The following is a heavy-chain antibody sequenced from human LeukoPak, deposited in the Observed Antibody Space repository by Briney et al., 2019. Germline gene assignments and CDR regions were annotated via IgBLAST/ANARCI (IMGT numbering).Heavy chain of an antibody. CDR2: IYYSGST. Sequence: SETLSLTCTVSGGSISSSSYYWGWIRQPPGKGLEWIGSIYYSGSTYYNPSLKSRVTISVDTSKNQFSLKLSSVTAADTAVYYCARRPSGYYYEDYWGQGTLVTVAS. J-gene: IGHJ4*02. CDR3: ARRPSGYYYEDY. CDR1: GGSISSSSYY. D-gene: IGHD3-22*01. V-gene: IGHV4-39*07.